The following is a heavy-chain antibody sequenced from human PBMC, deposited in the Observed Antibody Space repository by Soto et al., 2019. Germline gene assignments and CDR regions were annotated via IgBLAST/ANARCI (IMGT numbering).Heavy chain of an antibody. V-gene: IGHV1-69*06. D-gene: IGHD3-22*01. CDR3: AGEVPYYDNSSGYPLTQ. CDR1: GGTFTNYA. Sequence: QVQLVQSGAEVKKPGSSVKVSCKTSGGTFTNYAINWVRQAPGHGLEWMGAIIPLFTTTKYAQKVQGRVTITADKSTDAAFLEVSSLRADDRAMDFCAGEVPYYDNSSGYPLTQWGQGTLVTVSS. J-gene: IGHJ4*02. CDR2: IIPLFTTT.